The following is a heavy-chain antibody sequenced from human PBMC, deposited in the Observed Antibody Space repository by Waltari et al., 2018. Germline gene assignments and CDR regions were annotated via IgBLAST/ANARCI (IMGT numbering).Heavy chain of an antibody. J-gene: IGHJ4*02. V-gene: IGHV4-4*07. D-gene: IGHD3-22*01. CDR2: IYTSGST. Sequence: QVQLQESGPGLVKPSETLSLTCTVSGGSISSYYWSWIRQPAGKGLEWIGRIYTSGSTNYNPSLKSRVTISVDTSKNQFSLKLSSVTAADTAVYYCARTRYYYDSSGYYSDYWGQGTLVTVSS. CDR1: GGSISSYY. CDR3: ARTRYYYDSSGYYSDY.